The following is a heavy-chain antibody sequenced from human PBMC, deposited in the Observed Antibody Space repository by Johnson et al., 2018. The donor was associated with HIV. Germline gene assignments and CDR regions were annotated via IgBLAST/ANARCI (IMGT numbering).Heavy chain of an antibody. V-gene: IGHV3-48*04. CDR3: ARDLGLPENAFDL. CDR1: GFTFTIYT. J-gene: IGHJ3*01. Sequence: VLLVESGGGVVQPGRSLRLSCAASGFTFTIYTMHWVRQAPGKGLEWVAIISYISSSGSTIYYADSVKGRFTISRDNAKNSLYLQMNSLRSGDTAVYYCARDLGLPENAFDLWGRGTMVTVS. CDR2: ISSSGSTI. D-gene: IGHD4-11*01.